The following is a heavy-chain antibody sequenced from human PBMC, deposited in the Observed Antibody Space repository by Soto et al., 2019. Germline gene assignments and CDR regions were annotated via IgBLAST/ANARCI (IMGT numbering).Heavy chain of an antibody. CDR1: GGSFSGYY. D-gene: IGHD3-22*01. J-gene: IGHJ4*02. CDR2: INHSGST. CDR3: ASRHYYYDRSGSDY. Sequence: PSETLSLTCAVYGGSFSGYYWSWIRQPPGKGLEWIGEINHSGSTNYNPSLKGRVTISVDTSKNQFSLKLSSVTAADTAVYYCASRHYYYDRSGSDYWGQGTLVTVSS. V-gene: IGHV4-34*01.